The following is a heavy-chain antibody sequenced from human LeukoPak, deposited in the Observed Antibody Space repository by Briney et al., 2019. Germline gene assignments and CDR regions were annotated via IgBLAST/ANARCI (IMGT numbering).Heavy chain of an antibody. D-gene: IGHD2-15*01. CDR3: ARVHCSGGSCYSGGPDAFDI. J-gene: IGHJ3*02. V-gene: IGHV4-39*07. CDR2: IYYSGST. Sequence: SETLSLTCTVSGGSISSSSYYWGWIRQPPGKGLEWIGSIYYSGSTYYNPSLKSRVTISVDTSKNQFSLKLSSVTAADTAVYYCARVHCSGGSCYSGGPDAFDIWGQGTMVTVSS. CDR1: GGSISSSSYY.